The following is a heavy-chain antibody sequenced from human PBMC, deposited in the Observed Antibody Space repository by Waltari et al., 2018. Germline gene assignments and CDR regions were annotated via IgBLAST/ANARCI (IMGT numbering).Heavy chain of an antibody. CDR2: IRSKAYGGTT. V-gene: IGHV3-49*04. CDR1: GFNFGNYV. D-gene: IGHD2-21*01. Sequence: QIEESGGNLVQPGRSLRLSCTTSGFNFGNYVVNWVRQAPGKGREGVGFIRSKAYGGTTEYAASVKGRFTVSRDDSNSIAFLHMNSLKSEDTGLYFCSSSSERNPLRGGDGFDVWGRGTMVTVSA. J-gene: IGHJ3*01. CDR3: SSSSERNPLRGGDGFDV.